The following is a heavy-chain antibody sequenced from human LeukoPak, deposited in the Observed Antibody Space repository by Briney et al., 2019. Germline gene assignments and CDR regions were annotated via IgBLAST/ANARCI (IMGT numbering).Heavy chain of an antibody. D-gene: IGHD3-22*01. CDR1: GFTFDDYA. CDR2: ISWNSGSI. CDR3: AKSWGYDSSGYYFDY. V-gene: IGHV3-9*01. Sequence: PGGSLRLSCAASGFTFDDYAMHWVRQAPGKGLEWVSGISWNSGSIGYADSVKGRFTISRGNAKNSLYLQMNSLRAEDTALYYCAKSWGYDSSGYYFDYWGQGTLVTVSS. J-gene: IGHJ4*02.